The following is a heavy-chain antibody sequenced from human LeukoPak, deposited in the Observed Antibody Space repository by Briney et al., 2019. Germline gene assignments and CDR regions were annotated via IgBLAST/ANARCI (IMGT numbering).Heavy chain of an antibody. V-gene: IGHV3-33*01. CDR1: GFTFSSYG. J-gene: IGHJ4*02. CDR2: IWYDGSNK. Sequence: PGGSLRLSCAASGFTFSSYGMHWVRQAPGKGLEWVAVIWYDGSNKYYADSVKGRFTISRDNSKNTLYLQMNSLRAEDTAVYYCARGGERQWLPTQYYFDYWGQGTLVTVSS. CDR3: ARGGERQWLPTQYYFDY. D-gene: IGHD6-19*01.